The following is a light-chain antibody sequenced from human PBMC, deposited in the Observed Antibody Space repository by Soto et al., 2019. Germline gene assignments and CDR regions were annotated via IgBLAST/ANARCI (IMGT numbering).Light chain of an antibody. CDR1: QSVTNNY. V-gene: IGKV3-20*01. J-gene: IGKJ1*01. Sequence: EIVLTQSPGTLSLSPGERATLSCRASQSVTNNYLAWYQQKPGQAPRLLIYGASSRATGIPDRFSGSESGKDFTLTISRLEPEDFAVYYCQQYSSSPWTFGQGTKVEIK. CDR2: GAS. CDR3: QQYSSSPWT.